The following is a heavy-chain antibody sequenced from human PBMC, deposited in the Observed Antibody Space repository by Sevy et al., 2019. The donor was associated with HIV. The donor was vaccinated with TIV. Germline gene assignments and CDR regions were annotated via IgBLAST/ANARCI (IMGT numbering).Heavy chain of an antibody. CDR1: GFTFTYAW. CDR2: IKSKADGGTI. Sequence: GGSRRLSCAASGFTFTYAWMTWVRQAPGKGLEWVGRIKSKADGGTIDYAAPVKGRFTISRDDSKNTLYLQMNSLKTEDTGVYYCSTDPIIVLLVTDGMDVWGQGTTVTVSS. V-gene: IGHV3-15*01. CDR3: STDPIIVLLVTDGMDV. D-gene: IGHD2-8*02. J-gene: IGHJ6*02.